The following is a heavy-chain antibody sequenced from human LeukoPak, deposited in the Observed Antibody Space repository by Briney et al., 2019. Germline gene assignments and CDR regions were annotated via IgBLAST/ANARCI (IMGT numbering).Heavy chain of an antibody. CDR2: IIPIFGTA. CDR1: GSTLSSYA. J-gene: IGHJ6*03. D-gene: IGHD4-23*01. V-gene: IGHV1-69*06. Sequence: SVKVSCKASGSTLSSYAISWVRQAPGQGLEWMGGIIPIFGTANYAQKFQGRVTMTEDTSTDTAYMELSSLRSEDTAVYYCATGTTVVTSRYMDVWGKGTTVTVSS. CDR3: ATGTTVVTSRYMDV.